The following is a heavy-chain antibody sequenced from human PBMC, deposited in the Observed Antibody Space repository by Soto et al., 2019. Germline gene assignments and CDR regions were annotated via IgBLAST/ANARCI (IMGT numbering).Heavy chain of an antibody. J-gene: IGHJ6*02. Sequence: EVQLVESGGGLVQPGGSLRLSCAASGFTFSSYWMSWVRQAPGKGLEWVANIKQDGSEKYYVDSVKGRFTISRDNAKNSLYLQMNSRRAEDTAVYYCARDSSIAARRGYYYYGMDVWGQGTTVTVSS. CDR1: GFTFSSYW. D-gene: IGHD6-6*01. CDR3: ARDSSIAARRGYYYYGMDV. CDR2: IKQDGSEK. V-gene: IGHV3-7*03.